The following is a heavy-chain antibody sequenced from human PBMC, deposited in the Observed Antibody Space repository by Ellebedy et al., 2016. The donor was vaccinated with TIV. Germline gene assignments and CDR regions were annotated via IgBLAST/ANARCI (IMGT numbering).Heavy chain of an antibody. CDR3: ARDGYGEFGYFDL. V-gene: IGHV4-59*01. CDR2: IYYSGST. CDR1: GGSISSYY. J-gene: IGHJ2*01. D-gene: IGHD4-17*01. Sequence: SETLSLXXTVSGGSISSYYWSWIRQPPGKGLEWIGYIYYSGSTNYNPSLKSRVTISVDTSKNQFSLKLSSVTAADTAVYYCARDGYGEFGYFDLWGRGTLVTVSS.